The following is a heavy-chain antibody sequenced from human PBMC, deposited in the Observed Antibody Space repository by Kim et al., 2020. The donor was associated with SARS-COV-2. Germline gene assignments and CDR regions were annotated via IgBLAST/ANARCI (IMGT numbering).Heavy chain of an antibody. V-gene: IGHV3-9*01. Sequence: KGRFTIARDNAKNSLYLQMNSLRAEDTALYYCAKDLRRYSYGSYYYGMDVWGQGTTVTVSS. D-gene: IGHD5-18*01. J-gene: IGHJ6*02. CDR3: AKDLRRYSYGSYYYGMDV.